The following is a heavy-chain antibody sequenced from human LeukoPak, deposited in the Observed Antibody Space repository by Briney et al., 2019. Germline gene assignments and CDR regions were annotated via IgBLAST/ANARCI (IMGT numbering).Heavy chain of an antibody. CDR2: IHPNSGGT. CDR1: GYTFTGYY. Sequence: ASVKVSCKASGYTFTGYYMHWVRQAPGQGLEWMGRIHPNSGGTNYAQKFQGRITMTRDTSITTAYMELRRLRTNDPTVYCNESERAACHDYWGQGTLVTVSS. J-gene: IGHJ4*02. V-gene: IGHV1-2*06. CDR3: ESERAACHDY. D-gene: IGHD6-25*01.